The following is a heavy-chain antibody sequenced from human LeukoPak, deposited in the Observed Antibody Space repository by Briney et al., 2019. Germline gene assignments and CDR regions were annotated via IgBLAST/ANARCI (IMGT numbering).Heavy chain of an antibody. CDR3: AKDLTYYYGLGRSTNAFDI. Sequence: GGSLRLSCAASGFTFSSYAMSWVRQAPGKGLGWVSGISGSGDYTYYPDSVKGRFTISRDNSKNTLYLQMNSLRAEDTALYYCAKDLTYYYGLGRSTNAFDIWGQGTMVTVS. CDR2: ISGSGDYT. V-gene: IGHV3-23*01. J-gene: IGHJ3*02. CDR1: GFTFSSYA. D-gene: IGHD3-10*01.